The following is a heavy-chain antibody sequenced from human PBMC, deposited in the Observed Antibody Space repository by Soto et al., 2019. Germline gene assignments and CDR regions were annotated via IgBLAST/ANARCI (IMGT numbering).Heavy chain of an antibody. CDR2: IYYSGST. CDR1: GGSISSYY. D-gene: IGHD6-19*01. V-gene: IGHV4-59*01. Sequence: SETLSLTCTVSGGSISSYYWSWIRQPPGKGLEWIGYIYYSGSTNYNPSLKSRVTISVDTSKSQFSLKLSSVTAADTAVYYCARAYSSGSDFDYWGQGTLVTVSS. CDR3: ARAYSSGSDFDY. J-gene: IGHJ4*02.